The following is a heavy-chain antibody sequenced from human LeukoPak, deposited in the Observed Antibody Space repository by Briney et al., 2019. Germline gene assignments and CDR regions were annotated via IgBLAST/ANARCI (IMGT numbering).Heavy chain of an antibody. J-gene: IGHJ5*02. D-gene: IGHD6-13*01. V-gene: IGHV3-11*06. Sequence: PGGSLRLSCAASGFTFSDYYMSWIRQAPGKGLERVSYISSSSSDIYYADSVKGRFTISRDNAKNSLYLQMNSLRAEDTAVYYCARGSSSWLKYNWFDPWGQGTLVTVSS. CDR2: ISSSSSDI. CDR1: GFTFSDYY. CDR3: ARGSSSWLKYNWFDP.